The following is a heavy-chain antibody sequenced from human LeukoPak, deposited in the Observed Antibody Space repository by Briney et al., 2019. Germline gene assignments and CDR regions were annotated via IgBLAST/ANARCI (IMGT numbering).Heavy chain of an antibody. CDR3: ARWCSSTSCYSNYET. CDR2: IIPIFGTA. D-gene: IGHD2-2*01. Sequence: ASVKVSCKASGGTFSSYAISWVRQAPGQGLEWMGGIIPIFGTANYAQKFQGRVTITADESTSTAYMELSSLRSEDTAVYYCARWCSSTSCYSNYETWGQGTLVTVSS. J-gene: IGHJ5*02. V-gene: IGHV1-69*13. CDR1: GGTFSSYA.